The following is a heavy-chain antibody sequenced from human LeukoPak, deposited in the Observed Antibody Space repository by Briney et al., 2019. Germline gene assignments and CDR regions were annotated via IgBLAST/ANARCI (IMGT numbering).Heavy chain of an antibody. CDR1: GGTLSSYA. V-gene: IGHV1-69*13. D-gene: IGHD6-19*01. CDR2: IIPIFGTA. J-gene: IGHJ5*02. Sequence: VASVKVSCKASGGTLSSYAISWVRQAPGQGLEWMGGIIPIFGTANYAQKFQGRVTITADESTSTAYMELSSLRSEDTAVYYCARGGWLNWFDPWGQGTLVTVSS. CDR3: ARGGWLNWFDP.